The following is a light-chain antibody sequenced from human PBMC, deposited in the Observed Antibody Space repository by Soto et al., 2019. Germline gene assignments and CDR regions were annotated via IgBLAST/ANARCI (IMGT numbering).Light chain of an antibody. J-gene: IGKJ1*01. Sequence: ENVLTQSPGTLSLSPWERVTLSCRASQGVSSSYLAWYQQKPGQAPRLLIYDASNRATGIPARFSGSGSGTDFTLTISRLEPEDFAVYYCQQYGSSPWTFGQGNKVDIK. CDR3: QQYGSSPWT. V-gene: IGKV3-20*01. CDR2: DAS. CDR1: QGVSSSY.